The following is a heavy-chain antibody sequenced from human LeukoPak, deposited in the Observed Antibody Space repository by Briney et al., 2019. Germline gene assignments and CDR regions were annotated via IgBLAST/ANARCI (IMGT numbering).Heavy chain of an antibody. CDR3: AREYSSGWYIKSRYNWLDP. D-gene: IGHD6-19*01. Sequence: GGSLRLSCAASGFTFSSYWMHWVRQAPGKGLVWVSRINIDGSSTSYADSVKGRFTISRDNAENTPYLQRNRLRAADTAVDYCAREYSSGWYIKSRYNWLDPWGQGTLVTVSS. J-gene: IGHJ5*02. V-gene: IGHV3-74*01. CDR1: GFTFSSYW. CDR2: INIDGSST.